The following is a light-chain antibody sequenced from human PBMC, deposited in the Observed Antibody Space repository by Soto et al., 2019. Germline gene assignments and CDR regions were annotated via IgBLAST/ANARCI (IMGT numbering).Light chain of an antibody. CDR2: GAS. V-gene: IGKV3-20*01. CDR1: QSVSSSY. Sequence: EIVLTQSPGTLSLSPGERATLSCRASQSVSSSYLAWYQQKPGQAPRLLIYGASSRATGIPDRFSGSGSRTNVTLTISRLEPEDFAVYYCQQYGSSPPYTFGQGTKLEIK. CDR3: QQYGSSPPYT. J-gene: IGKJ2*01.